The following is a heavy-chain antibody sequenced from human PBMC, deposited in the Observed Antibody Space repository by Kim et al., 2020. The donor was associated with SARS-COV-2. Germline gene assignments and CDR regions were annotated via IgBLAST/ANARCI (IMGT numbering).Heavy chain of an antibody. CDR2: ISSSSSYT. Sequence: GGSLRLSCAASGFTFSDYYMSWIRQAPGKGLEWVSYISSSSSYTNYADSVKGRFTISRDNAKNSLYLQMNSLRAEDTAVYYCASLIAAAGSTRSQDYWGQGTLVTVSS. V-gene: IGHV3-11*06. J-gene: IGHJ4*02. CDR3: ASLIAAAGSTRSQDY. CDR1: GFTFSDYY. D-gene: IGHD6-13*01.